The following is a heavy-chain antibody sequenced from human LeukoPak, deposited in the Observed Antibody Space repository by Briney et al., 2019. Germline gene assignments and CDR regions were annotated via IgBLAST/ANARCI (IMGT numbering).Heavy chain of an antibody. Sequence: GGSLRLSCAASGFTFSSYGMHWVRQAPGRGLERVAFIRYDGSNKYYADSVRGRFTISRDNSKNTLYLQMNSLRAEDTAVYYCGRDRPASSPRQGRFDYWGQGTLVTVSS. J-gene: IGHJ4*02. V-gene: IGHV3-30*02. CDR1: GFTFSSYG. D-gene: IGHD6-6*01. CDR3: GRDRPASSPRQGRFDY. CDR2: IRYDGSNK.